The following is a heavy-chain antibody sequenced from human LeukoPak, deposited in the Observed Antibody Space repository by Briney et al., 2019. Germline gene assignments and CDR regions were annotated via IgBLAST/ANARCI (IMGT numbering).Heavy chain of an antibody. CDR1: GFTFGSYS. Sequence: GGSLRLSCAASGFTFGSYSINWVRQAPGKGLEWVSAICGSGESTYYADSVKGRFTISRDNSKNTLYLQMNSRRADDTAVYYCAKGPSGSFHPVYFDYWGQRT. J-gene: IGHJ4*02. D-gene: IGHD5-12*01. CDR3: AKGPSGSFHPVYFDY. CDR2: ICGSGEST. V-gene: IGHV3-23*01.